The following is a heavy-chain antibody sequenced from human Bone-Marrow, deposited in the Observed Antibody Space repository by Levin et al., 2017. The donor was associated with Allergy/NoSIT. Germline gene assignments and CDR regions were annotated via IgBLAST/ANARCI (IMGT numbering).Heavy chain of an antibody. D-gene: IGHD6-19*01. Sequence: PGGSLRLSCAASGFMFNSYAMHWVRQAPGKGLEWVAVISYDGGNKHYADYVKGRFTISRDNSKNAVYLQISTLRAEDTAVYYCARDRGGIVVPGTREQDHWGQGTLVTVSS. V-gene: IGHV3-30-3*01. J-gene: IGHJ4*02. CDR2: ISYDGGNK. CDR1: GFMFNSYA. CDR3: ARDRGGIVVPGTREQDH.